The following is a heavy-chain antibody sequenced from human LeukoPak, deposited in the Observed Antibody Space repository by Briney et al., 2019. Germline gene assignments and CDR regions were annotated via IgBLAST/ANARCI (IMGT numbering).Heavy chain of an antibody. V-gene: IGHV4-4*02. J-gene: IGHJ4*02. CDR1: GGSISSSNW. Sequence: SETLSLTCAVSGGSISSSNWWSWVRQPPGKGLEWIGEIYHSGSTNYNPSLKSRVTISVDKSKNQFSLKLSSVTAEDTAVYYCARVSPNTVTTLQYFDYWGQGTLVTVSS. D-gene: IGHD4-17*01. CDR2: IYHSGST. CDR3: ARVSPNTVTTLQYFDY.